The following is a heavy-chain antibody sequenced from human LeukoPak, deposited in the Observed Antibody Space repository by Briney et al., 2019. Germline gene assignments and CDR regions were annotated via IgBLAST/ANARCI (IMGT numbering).Heavy chain of an antibody. CDR1: GFTFSSYG. J-gene: IGHJ4*02. CDR3: AKATYYYGSGSGPTYYFDY. Sequence: GGSLTLSCAASGFTFSSYGMHWVRQAPGKGLEWVAVISYDGSNKYYADSVKGRFTISRDNSKNTLYLQMNSLRAEDTAVYYCAKATYYYGSGSGPTYYFDYWGQGTLVTVSS. CDR2: ISYDGSNK. V-gene: IGHV3-30*18. D-gene: IGHD3-10*01.